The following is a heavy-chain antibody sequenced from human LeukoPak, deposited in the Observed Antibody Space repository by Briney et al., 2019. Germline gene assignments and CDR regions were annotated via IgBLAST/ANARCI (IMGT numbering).Heavy chain of an antibody. CDR2: ISNEGAT. Sequence: GGSLRLSCAASGFSVSASYMSWVRQAPGKGLESVSVISNEGATYYADSVKGRFSISRDNAKKMLFLQMNSLRAEDTAVYYCTRDFYSSSWDWGQGTLVTVSS. D-gene: IGHD6-13*01. CDR3: TRDFYSSSWD. CDR1: GFSVSASY. J-gene: IGHJ1*01. V-gene: IGHV3-53*01.